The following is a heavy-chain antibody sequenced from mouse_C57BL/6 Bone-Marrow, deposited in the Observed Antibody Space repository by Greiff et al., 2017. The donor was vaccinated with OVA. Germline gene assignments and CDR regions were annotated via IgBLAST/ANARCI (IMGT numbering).Heavy chain of an antibody. V-gene: IGHV1-82*01. D-gene: IGHD2-10*01. J-gene: IGHJ3*01. CDR1: GYAFSSSW. Sequence: QVQLQQSGPELVKPGASVKISCKASGYAFSSSWMNWVKQRPGTGLEWIGRIYPGDGDTNYNGKFKGKATLTADKSSSTAYMQLSRLTSEDSAVYFCARMKAYYEGEFAYWGQGTLVTVSA. CDR3: ARMKAYYEGEFAY. CDR2: IYPGDGDT.